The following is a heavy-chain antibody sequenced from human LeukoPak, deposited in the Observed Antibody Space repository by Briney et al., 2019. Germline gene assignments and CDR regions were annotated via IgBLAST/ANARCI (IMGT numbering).Heavy chain of an antibody. CDR3: ARAGLGAFDI. CDR2: INWNGGST. J-gene: IGHJ3*02. V-gene: IGHV3-20*04. CDR1: GFTFSSDS. Sequence: GGSLRISCAASGFTFSSDSMNWVRQAPVKGLEWVSGINWNGGSTGYADSVKGRFTISRDNAKNSLYLQMNSLRAEDTALYYCARAGLGAFDIWGQGTMVTVSS.